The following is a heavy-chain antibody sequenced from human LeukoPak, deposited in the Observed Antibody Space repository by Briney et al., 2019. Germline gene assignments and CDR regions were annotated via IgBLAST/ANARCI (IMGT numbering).Heavy chain of an antibody. Sequence: GGSLRLSCAASGFTFSNYAMAWVRQAPGKGLEWVSAISGSGGSTYYADSVKSRFTISRDNSKNTLYLQMNSLRAEDTAVYYCAKVLFLEWFDYWGQGTLVTVSS. CDR1: GFTFSNYA. D-gene: IGHD3-3*01. CDR2: ISGSGGST. V-gene: IGHV3-23*01. J-gene: IGHJ4*02. CDR3: AKVLFLEWFDY.